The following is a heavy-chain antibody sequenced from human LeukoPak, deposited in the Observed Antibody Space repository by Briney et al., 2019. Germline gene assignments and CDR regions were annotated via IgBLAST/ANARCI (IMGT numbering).Heavy chain of an antibody. V-gene: IGHV4-59*11. J-gene: IGHJ6*02. Sequence: PSQTLSLTCTVSGGSISSHYWSWIRPPPGQGLEWSGYVENYGHTECIPSLQSRVTLSVDTSKNQFSLKLNSVTAADTAVYYCARGPCSSGWQAGLRYYYYGMDVWGQGTTVTVSS. CDR3: ARGPCSSGWQAGLRYYYYGMDV. CDR1: GGSISSHY. CDR2: VENYGHT. D-gene: IGHD6-19*01.